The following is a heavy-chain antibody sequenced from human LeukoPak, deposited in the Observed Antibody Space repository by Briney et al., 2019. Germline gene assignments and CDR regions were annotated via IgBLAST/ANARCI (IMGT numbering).Heavy chain of an antibody. J-gene: IGHJ3*02. CDR2: IYYSGSS. V-gene: IGHV4-61*08. CDR1: GGSISSGDYY. CDR3: ASGPRQGFDI. Sequence: SETLSLTCTVSGGSISSGDYYWSWIRQPPGKGLEWIGYIYYSGSSNYNPSLKSSNYNPSLESRVTISVDTSRNQFSLKLSSLTAADTAVYYCASGPRQGFDIWGQGTMVTVSS.